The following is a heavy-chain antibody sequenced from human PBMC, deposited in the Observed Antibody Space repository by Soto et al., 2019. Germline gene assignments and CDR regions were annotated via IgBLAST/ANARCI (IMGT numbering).Heavy chain of an antibody. CDR1: GFTFGTYS. D-gene: IGHD3-10*01. Sequence: GGSLRLSCAASGFTFGTYSMNWVRQAPGKGLEWVSSVSSTSRYRYYADSVKGRFTISRDNAKNSLYLQMNSLRAEDTAVYYCARDMALYYFDYWGQGTLVTV. CDR3: ARDMALYYFDY. V-gene: IGHV3-21*01. CDR2: VSSTSRYR. J-gene: IGHJ4*02.